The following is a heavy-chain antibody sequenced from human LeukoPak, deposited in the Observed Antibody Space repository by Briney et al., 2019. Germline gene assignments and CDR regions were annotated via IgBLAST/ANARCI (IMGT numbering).Heavy chain of an antibody. CDR3: ARAGAARPGFDY. V-gene: IGHV3-21*01. CDR1: GFTFSSYS. J-gene: IGHJ4*02. D-gene: IGHD6-6*01. CDR2: ISSSSYI. Sequence: AGGSLRLSCAASGFTFSSYSMNWVRQAPGKGLEWVSSISSSSYIYYADSVKGRFTISRDNAKNSLYLQMNSLRAEDTAVYYCARAGAARPGFDYWGQGTLVTVSS.